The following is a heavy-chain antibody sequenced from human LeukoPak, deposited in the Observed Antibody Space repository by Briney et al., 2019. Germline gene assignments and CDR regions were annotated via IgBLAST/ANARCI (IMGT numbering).Heavy chain of an antibody. D-gene: IGHD3-22*01. Sequence: ASVKVSCKASGGTFSSYAITWVRQAPGQGLEWMGWINTYDASTNQAEKLQGRAIMTADTSTNTAYMELRRLRSDDTAVYYCARAVPATSGYFGELDSWGQGTLVTVSS. V-gene: IGHV1-18*01. CDR2: INTYDAST. CDR1: GGTFSSYA. J-gene: IGHJ4*02. CDR3: ARAVPATSGYFGELDS.